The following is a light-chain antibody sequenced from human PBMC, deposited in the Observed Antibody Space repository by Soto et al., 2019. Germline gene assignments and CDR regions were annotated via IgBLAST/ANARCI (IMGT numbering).Light chain of an antibody. CDR3: QHYNDYSGA. J-gene: IGKJ1*01. CDR2: GAS. V-gene: IGKV3-15*01. CDR1: QSVSSS. Sequence: TRSPGTLSFSPGQRATLSCMASQSVSSSSVAWYRQRPGQAPRLLIYGASTRATGIPARFSGSGSGTEFTLTISSLQSEDFAVYYCQHYNDYSGAFGQGTKVDIK.